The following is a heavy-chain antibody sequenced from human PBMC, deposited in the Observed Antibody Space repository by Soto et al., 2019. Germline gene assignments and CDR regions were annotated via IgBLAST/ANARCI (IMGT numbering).Heavy chain of an antibody. J-gene: IGHJ4*02. CDR3: ARELRPSYYGSGSPFDY. CDR2: IYSGGST. V-gene: IGHV3-66*01. Sequence: GGSLRLSCAASGFTVSSNYMSWVRQAPGKGLEWVSVIYSGGSTYYADSVKGRFTISRDNSKNTLYLQMNSLRAEDTAVYYCARELRPSYYGSGSPFDYWGQGTLVTVSS. CDR1: GFTVSSNY. D-gene: IGHD3-10*01.